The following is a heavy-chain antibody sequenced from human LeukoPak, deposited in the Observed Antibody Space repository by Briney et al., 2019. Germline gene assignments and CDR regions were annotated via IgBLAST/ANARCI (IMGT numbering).Heavy chain of an antibody. D-gene: IGHD3-9*01. CDR3: VIVRGYFDSSGSDY. CDR2: ITSNGGSA. V-gene: IGHV3-64D*06. CDR1: GFTFSSFP. Sequence: GGPLRLPCSASGFTFSSFPIHWVRQAPGKGREFFSAITSNGGSAYYADSVKGRFTISRDNSKNTVYLQMSSLRAEDTAVYYCVIVRGYFDSSGSDYWGQGTLVTVSS. J-gene: IGHJ4*02.